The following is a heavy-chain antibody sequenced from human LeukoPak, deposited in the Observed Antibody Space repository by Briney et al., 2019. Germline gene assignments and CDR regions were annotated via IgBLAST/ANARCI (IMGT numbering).Heavy chain of an antibody. J-gene: IGHJ4*02. D-gene: IGHD4-17*01. Sequence: ASVKVSCKASGYTFNSYYMHWVRQAPGQGLEWMGIINPSGGSTSYAQKFQGRVTMSRDTSTSTVYMELSSRRSEDTAVYYCARESYGEEDNWGQGTLVTVSS. CDR3: ARESYGEEDN. V-gene: IGHV1-46*02. CDR1: GYTFNSYY. CDR2: INPSGGST.